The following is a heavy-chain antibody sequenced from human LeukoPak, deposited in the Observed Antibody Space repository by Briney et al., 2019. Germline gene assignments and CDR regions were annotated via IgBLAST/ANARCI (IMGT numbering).Heavy chain of an antibody. CDR3: ARDRGVRDGYNRVPPDY. Sequence: PGGSLRLSCAASGFTFSSYWMHWVRQAPGKGLGWVSRINSDGSSTSYADSVKGRFTISRDNAKNTLYLQMNSLRAEDTAVYYCARDRGVRDGYNRVPPDYWGQGTLVTVSS. D-gene: IGHD5-24*01. V-gene: IGHV3-74*01. J-gene: IGHJ4*02. CDR1: GFTFSSYW. CDR2: INSDGSST.